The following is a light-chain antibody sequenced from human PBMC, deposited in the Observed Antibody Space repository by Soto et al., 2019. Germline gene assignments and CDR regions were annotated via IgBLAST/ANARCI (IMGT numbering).Light chain of an antibody. J-gene: IGKJ2*01. CDR2: KAT. CDR3: QQSYSSLVYN. V-gene: IGKV1-5*03. CDR1: QNIGSW. Sequence: DIPMTQSPSTLSASVGDGVTITCRASQNIGSWLAWYQQKPGEAPKLLISKATNLQSGVPSRFSGSGSGTDFSLTISSLQPVDSATYYCQQSYSSLVYNFGPGTKLEIK.